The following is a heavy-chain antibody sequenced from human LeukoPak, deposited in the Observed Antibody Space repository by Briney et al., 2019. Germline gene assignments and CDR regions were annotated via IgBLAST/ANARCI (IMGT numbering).Heavy chain of an antibody. CDR1: GFTFSSYG. J-gene: IGHJ4*02. V-gene: IGHV3-30*03. D-gene: IGHD6-19*01. Sequence: SGGSLRLSCAASGFTFSSYGMHWVRQAPGKGLEWVAVISYDGSNKYYADSVKGRFTISRDNSKNTLYLQMNSLRAEDTAVYYCARDPESGWTNYWGQGTLVTVSS. CDR3: ARDPESGWTNY. CDR2: ISYDGSNK.